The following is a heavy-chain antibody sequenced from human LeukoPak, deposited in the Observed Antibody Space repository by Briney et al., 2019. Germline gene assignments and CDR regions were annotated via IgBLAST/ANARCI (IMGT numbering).Heavy chain of an antibody. V-gene: IGHV4-4*07. CDR3: ARFDYDFWSAQFDP. Sequence: PSETLSLTCTVSGGSICSYYWSWIRQPAGKGLEWIGRIYTSGSTNYNPSLKSRVTMSVDTSKNQFSLKLSSVTAADTAVYYCARFDYDFWSAQFDPWGQGTLVTVSS. D-gene: IGHD3-3*01. CDR2: IYTSGST. J-gene: IGHJ5*02. CDR1: GGSICSYY.